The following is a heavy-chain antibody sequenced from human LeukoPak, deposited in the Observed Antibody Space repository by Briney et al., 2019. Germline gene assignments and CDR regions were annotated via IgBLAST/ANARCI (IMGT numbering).Heavy chain of an antibody. Sequence: SETLSLTWTVSGGSISGYYWSWIRQPAGKGLEWIGRIYTSGSTNYNPSLKSRVTMSVDTSKNQFSLKLSSVTAADTAVYYCARGAYGGNSLGAFDIWGQGTMVTVSS. D-gene: IGHD4-23*01. J-gene: IGHJ3*02. CDR2: IYTSGST. CDR1: GGSISGYY. V-gene: IGHV4-4*07. CDR3: ARGAYGGNSLGAFDI.